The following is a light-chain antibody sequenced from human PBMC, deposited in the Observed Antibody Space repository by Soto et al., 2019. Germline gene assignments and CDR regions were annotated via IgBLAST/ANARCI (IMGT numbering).Light chain of an antibody. V-gene: IGLV2-8*01. Sequence: QSVLPQPPSASGSPGQAVTSSCTGTTNDIGVYQYVSWYHHHPGKAPTLIIYEVIHRPSGVPDRFSGSKSGNTASLTVSGLQAEDETDYFCNSYTGSITYVFGSGTKVTVL. CDR3: NSYTGSITYV. J-gene: IGLJ1*01. CDR1: TNDIGVYQY. CDR2: EVI.